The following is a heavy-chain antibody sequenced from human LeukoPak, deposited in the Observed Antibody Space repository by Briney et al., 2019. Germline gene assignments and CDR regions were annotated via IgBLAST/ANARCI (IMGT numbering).Heavy chain of an antibody. CDR3: ARLPANYDILTGYIYYFDY. J-gene: IGHJ4*02. CDR2: IYYSGST. CDR1: GGSINSYY. V-gene: IGHV4-59*01. D-gene: IGHD3-9*01. Sequence: SETLSLTCTVSGGSINSYYWSWIRQPPGKGLEWIGYIYYSGSTNYNPSLKSRVTISVDTSKNQFSLKLSSVTAADTAVYYCARLPANYDILTGYIYYFDYWGQGTLVTVSP.